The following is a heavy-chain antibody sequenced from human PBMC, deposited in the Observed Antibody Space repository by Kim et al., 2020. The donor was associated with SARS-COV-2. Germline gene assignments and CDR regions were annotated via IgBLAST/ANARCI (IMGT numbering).Heavy chain of an antibody. CDR1: GGSISSSNW. D-gene: IGHD2-21*02. CDR3: ATGYCGGDCQNWYFDL. V-gene: IGHV4-4*02. Sequence: SETLSLTCAVSGGSISSSNWWSWVRQPPGKGLEWIGEIYHSGSTNYNPSLKSRVTISVDKSKNQFSLKLSSVTAADTAVYYCATGYCGGDCQNWYFDLWGRGTLVTVSS. CDR2: IYHSGST. J-gene: IGHJ2*01.